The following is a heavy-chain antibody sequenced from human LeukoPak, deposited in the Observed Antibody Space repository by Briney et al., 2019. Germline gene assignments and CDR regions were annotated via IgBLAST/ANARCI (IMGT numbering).Heavy chain of an antibody. D-gene: IGHD6-13*01. Sequence: SETLSLTCTVSGGSISSYYWSWIRRPPGKGLEWIGYIYYSGSTNYNPSLKSRVTISVDTSKNQFSLKLSSVTAADTAVYYCARRSQQLRYFQHWGQGTLVTVSS. J-gene: IGHJ1*01. CDR2: IYYSGST. CDR3: ARRSQQLRYFQH. V-gene: IGHV4-59*01. CDR1: GGSISSYY.